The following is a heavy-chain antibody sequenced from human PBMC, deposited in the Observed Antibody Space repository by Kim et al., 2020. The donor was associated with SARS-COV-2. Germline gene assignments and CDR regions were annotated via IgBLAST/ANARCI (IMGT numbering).Heavy chain of an antibody. CDR1: GYTFTSYD. V-gene: IGHV1-8*01. Sequence: ASVKVSCKASGYTFTSYDINWVRQATGQGLEWMGWMNPNSGNTGYAQKFQGRVTMTRNTSISTAYMELSSLRSEDTAVYYCARGTYIAVAGVDYYYGMDVWGQGTTVTVSS. J-gene: IGHJ6*02. D-gene: IGHD6-19*01. CDR2: MNPNSGNT. CDR3: ARGTYIAVAGVDYYYGMDV.